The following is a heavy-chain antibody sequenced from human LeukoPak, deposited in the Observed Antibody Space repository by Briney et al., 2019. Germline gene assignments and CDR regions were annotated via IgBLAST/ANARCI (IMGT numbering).Heavy chain of an antibody. CDR2: SSVYNGNT. CDR1: GYTFTSYG. J-gene: IGHJ4*02. V-gene: IGHV1-18*01. Sequence: ASVKVSCKASGYTFTSYGISWVRQAPGQGLEWMGWSSVYNGNTNYAQKLQGRVTMTTDTSTSTAYMELRGLRSDDTAVYYCARDSCSSTSCYGYYDYVWGSYRYTFDYWGQGTLVTVSS. D-gene: IGHD3-16*02. CDR3: ARDSCSSTSCYGYYDYVWGSYRYTFDY.